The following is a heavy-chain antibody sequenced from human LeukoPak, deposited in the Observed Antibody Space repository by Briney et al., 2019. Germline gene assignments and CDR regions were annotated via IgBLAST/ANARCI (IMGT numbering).Heavy chain of an antibody. Sequence: KSSETLSLTCTVSGYSISSGYYWGWIRQPPGKGLEWIGSIYHSGSTYYNPSLKSRVTISVDTSKNQFSLKLSSVTAADTAVYYCARVALDSSGYYGYWGQGTLVTVSS. J-gene: IGHJ4*02. V-gene: IGHV4-38-2*02. CDR1: GYSISSGYY. CDR3: ARVALDSSGYYGY. CDR2: IYHSGST. D-gene: IGHD3-22*01.